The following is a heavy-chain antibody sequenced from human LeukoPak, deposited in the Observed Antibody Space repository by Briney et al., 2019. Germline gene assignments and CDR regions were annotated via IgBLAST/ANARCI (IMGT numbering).Heavy chain of an antibody. V-gene: IGHV4-34*01. D-gene: IGHD3-3*01. CDR1: GGSFSGYY. CDR2: INHSGST. CDR3: ARGGTHDFWSGYYYFDY. J-gene: IGHJ4*02. Sequence: SETLSLTCAVYGGSFSGYYWSWIRQPPGKGLEWIGEINHSGSTNYNPSLESRVTISVDTSKNQLSLKLSSVTAADTAVYYCARGGTHDFWSGYYYFDYWGQGTLVTVSS.